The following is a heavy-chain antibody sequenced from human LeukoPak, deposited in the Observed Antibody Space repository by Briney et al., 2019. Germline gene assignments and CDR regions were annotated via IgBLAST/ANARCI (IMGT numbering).Heavy chain of an antibody. CDR2: ISGSGDNT. D-gene: IGHD6-6*01. V-gene: IGHV3-23*01. J-gene: IGHJ4*02. CDR3: AKWKYSNSGIDDY. CDR1: GFTFSSYA. Sequence: GGSLRLSCAASGFTFSSYAMSWVRQVPGEGLEWVSVISGSGDNTYYADSVKGRFTISRDNSKNMLYLQMNSLRAEDTAVYYCAKWKYSNSGIDDYWGQGTLVTVSS.